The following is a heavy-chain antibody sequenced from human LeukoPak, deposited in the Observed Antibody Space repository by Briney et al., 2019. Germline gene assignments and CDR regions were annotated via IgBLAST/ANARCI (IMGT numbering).Heavy chain of an antibody. D-gene: IGHD3-10*01. CDR2: IYSGGST. Sequence: GGSLRLSCAASGFTVSSNYMSWVRQAPGKGLEWVSVIYSGGSTYYADSVKGRFTISRDNSKNTLYLQMNSLRAEDTAVYYCAKGLPKIIYMDGWGQRDTVTGSS. CDR1: GFTVSSNY. V-gene: IGHV3-66*01. CDR3: AKGLPKIIYMDG. J-gene: IGHJ6*03.